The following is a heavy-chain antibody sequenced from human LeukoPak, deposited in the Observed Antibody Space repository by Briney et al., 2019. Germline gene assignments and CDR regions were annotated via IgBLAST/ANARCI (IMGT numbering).Heavy chain of an antibody. CDR1: GYTFTGNY. V-gene: IGHV1-2*02. D-gene: IGHD5-18*01. CDR3: ARHASDVDTAMAWDRLFDY. CDR2: INPNSGGT. Sequence: GASVKVSCKASGYTFTGNYMHWVRQAPGQGLEWMGWINPNSGGTNYAQKFQGRVTMTRDTSISTAYMELSRLRSDDTAVYYCARHASDVDTAMAWDRLFDYWGQGTLVTVSS. J-gene: IGHJ4*02.